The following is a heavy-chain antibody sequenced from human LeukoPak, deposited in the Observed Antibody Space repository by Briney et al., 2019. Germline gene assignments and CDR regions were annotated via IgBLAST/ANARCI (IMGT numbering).Heavy chain of an antibody. V-gene: IGHV3-7*01. J-gene: IGHJ4*02. D-gene: IGHD3-22*01. CDR2: IKTDGSEK. CDR1: GFRFSNYW. CDR3: ARLGDSSGYYDF. Sequence: GGSLRLSCAASGFRFSNYWMSWVRQAPGKGLEWVANIKTDGSEKYYVDPVKGRSTTSRDNAKNSLYLQTNSLRAEDTAVYYCARLGDSSGYYDFWGQGALVTVSS.